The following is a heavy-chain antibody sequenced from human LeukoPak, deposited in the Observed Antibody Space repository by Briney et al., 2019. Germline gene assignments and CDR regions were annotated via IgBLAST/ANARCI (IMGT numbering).Heavy chain of an antibody. CDR3: ACRDLTSTWSYP. D-gene: IGHD2-2*01. CDR2: IFPGDSRT. V-gene: IGHV5-51*02. J-gene: IGHJ5*02. CDR1: GSSFTSYR. Sequence: GGSLKICRKGIGSSFTSYRSCGGRPMPGESLGWGGGIFPGDSRTRYNPSFQGQVTISVDKSISTAYLQWVSLKASDTAMYYCACRDLTSTWSYPWGQGTLVTVSS.